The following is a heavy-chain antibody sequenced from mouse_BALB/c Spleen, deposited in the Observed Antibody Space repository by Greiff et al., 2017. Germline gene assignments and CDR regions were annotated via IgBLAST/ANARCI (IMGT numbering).Heavy chain of an antibody. CDR3: ARDYYGSSYLYYAMDY. V-gene: IGHV3-2*02. J-gene: IGHJ4*01. D-gene: IGHD1-1*01. CDR2: ISYSGST. Sequence: EVQRVESGPGLVKPSQSLSLTCTVTGYSITSDYAWNWIRQFPGNKLEWMGYISYSGSTSYNPSLKSRISITRDTSKNQFFLQLNSVTTEDTATYYCARDYYGSSYLYYAMDYWGQGTSVTVSS. CDR1: GYSITSDYA.